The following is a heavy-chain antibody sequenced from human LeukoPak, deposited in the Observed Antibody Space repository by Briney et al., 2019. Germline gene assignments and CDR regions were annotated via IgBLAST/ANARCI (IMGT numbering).Heavy chain of an antibody. CDR1: GFTVNNNY. J-gene: IGHJ4*02. V-gene: IGHV3-66*01. D-gene: IGHD3-10*01. Sequence: PGGSLRLSCAASGFTVNNNYMSWVRQAPGKGLEWVSVIYSGGSTYYADSVKGRFTISRDNSKNTVYLQMISLGAEDTAVYYCARDFGVWFGELRDWGQGTLVTVSS. CDR2: IYSGGST. CDR3: ARDFGVWFGELRD.